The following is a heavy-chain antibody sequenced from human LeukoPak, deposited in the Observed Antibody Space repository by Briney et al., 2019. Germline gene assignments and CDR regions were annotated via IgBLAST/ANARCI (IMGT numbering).Heavy chain of an antibody. CDR2: IYYTGNT. Sequence: PSETLSLTCTVSGDSISSSRSYWGWIRQPPGKGLEWIGSIYYTGNTYYNTSLKSRVTISIDTSSNQFSLNLNSVTAADTAVYYCARDRLQLQSWGQGTLVTVSS. CDR3: ARDRLQLQS. CDR1: GDSISSSRSY. V-gene: IGHV4-39*02. J-gene: IGHJ5*02. D-gene: IGHD1-1*01.